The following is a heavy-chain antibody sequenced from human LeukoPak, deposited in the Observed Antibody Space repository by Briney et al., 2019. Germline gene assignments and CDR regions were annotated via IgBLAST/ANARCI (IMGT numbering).Heavy chain of an antibody. CDR1: GFTFSSYW. V-gene: IGHV3-7*01. D-gene: IGHD1-14*01. CDR3: ARNQRRLDY. CDR2: MKQDGSEK. Sequence: GGSLRLSRAASGFTFSSYWMSWVRQAPGKGLEWVANMKQDGSEKYYVDSVKGRFTISRDNAKNSLYLQVNSLRAEDTAVYYCARNQRRLDYWGQGTLVTVSS. J-gene: IGHJ4*02.